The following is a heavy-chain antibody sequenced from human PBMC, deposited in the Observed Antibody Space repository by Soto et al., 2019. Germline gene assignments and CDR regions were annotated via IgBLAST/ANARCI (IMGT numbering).Heavy chain of an antibody. J-gene: IGHJ5*02. CDR2: ISSSSSYI. CDR1: GFTFSSYS. D-gene: IGHD1-7*01. CDR3: ARTGILELRRNWFDP. V-gene: IGHV3-21*01. Sequence: GGSLRLSCAASGFTFSSYSMNWVRQAPGKGLEWVSSISSSSSYIYYADSVKGRFTISRDNAKNSLYLQMNSLRAEDTAVYYCARTGILELRRNWFDPWGQGTLVTVSS.